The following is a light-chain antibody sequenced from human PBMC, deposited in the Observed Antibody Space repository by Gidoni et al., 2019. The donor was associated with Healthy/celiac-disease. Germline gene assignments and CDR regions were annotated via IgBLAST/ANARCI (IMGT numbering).Light chain of an antibody. CDR2: EVS. CDR3: CSYAGSSLV. Sequence: QSALTQPASVSGSPGQSITISCTGTSSDVGSYNLVSWYQQPPGKAPKLMIYEVSKRPSGVSHRFSGSKSGNTASLTISGLQAEDEADYYCCSYAGSSLVFGGGTKLTVL. CDR1: SSDVGSYNL. J-gene: IGLJ3*02. V-gene: IGLV2-23*02.